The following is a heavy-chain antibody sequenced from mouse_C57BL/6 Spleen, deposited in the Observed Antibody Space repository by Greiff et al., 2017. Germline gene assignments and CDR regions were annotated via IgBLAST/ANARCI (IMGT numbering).Heavy chain of an antibody. D-gene: IGHD3-2*02. CDR2: IYPGDGDT. CDR3: AIDSSGRYYAMDY. CDR1: GYAFSSSW. J-gene: IGHJ4*01. Sequence: VKLMESGPELVKPGASVKISCKASGYAFSSSWMNWVKQRPGKGLEWIGRIYPGDGDTNYNGKFKGKATLTADKSSSTAYMQLSSLTSEDSAVYFCAIDSSGRYYAMDYWGQGTSVTVSS. V-gene: IGHV1-82*01.